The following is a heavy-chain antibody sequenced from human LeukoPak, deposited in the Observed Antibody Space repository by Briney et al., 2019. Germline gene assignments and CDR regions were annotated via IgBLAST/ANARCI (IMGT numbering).Heavy chain of an antibody. V-gene: IGHV3-30-3*02. Sequence: GGSLRLSCEASGFTFSTYTMHWVRQAPGKGLEWVAVISYDGSNEYFADSVKGRFTISRDNSKNTLFVQMDSLRAEDTAVYYCAKKIGGIYAFDMWGRGTMVTVSS. J-gene: IGHJ3*02. CDR2: ISYDGSNE. CDR1: GFTFSTYT. D-gene: IGHD1-26*01. CDR3: AKKIGGIYAFDM.